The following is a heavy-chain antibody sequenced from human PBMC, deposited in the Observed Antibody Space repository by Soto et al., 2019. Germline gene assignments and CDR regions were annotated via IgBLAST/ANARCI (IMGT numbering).Heavy chain of an antibody. Sequence: SVKVSCKASGGTFSSYAISWVRQAPGQGLEWMGGIIPIFGTANYAQKFQGRVTITADKSTSTAYMELSSLRSEDTAVYYCARHHDIVVVPADIPYYYYGMDVWGQGTTVTVSS. CDR3: ARHHDIVVVPADIPYYYYGMDV. V-gene: IGHV1-69*06. CDR2: IIPIFGTA. CDR1: GGTFSSYA. D-gene: IGHD2-2*02. J-gene: IGHJ6*02.